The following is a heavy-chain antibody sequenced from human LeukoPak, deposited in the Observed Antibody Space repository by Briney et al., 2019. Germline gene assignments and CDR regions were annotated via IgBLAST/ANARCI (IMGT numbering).Heavy chain of an antibody. J-gene: IGHJ3*02. V-gene: IGHV4-39*07. D-gene: IGHD1-26*01. CDR2: IYYSGST. CDR1: GGSISSSSYY. CDR3: ARDNVGREAGDAFDI. Sequence: SSETLSLTCTVSGGSISSSSYYWGWIRQPPGKGLEWIGSIYYSGSTYYNPSLKSRVTISVDTSKNQFSLKLSSVTAADTAVYYCARDNVGREAGDAFDIWGQGTMVTVSS.